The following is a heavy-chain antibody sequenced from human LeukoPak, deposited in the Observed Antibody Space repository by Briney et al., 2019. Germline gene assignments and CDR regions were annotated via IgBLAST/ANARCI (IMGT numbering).Heavy chain of an antibody. Sequence: IPIFGTANYAQKFQGRVTITADESTSTAYMELSSLRSEDTAVYYCAREPRGVTKEFLRFDPWGQGTLVTVSS. V-gene: IGHV1-69*01. CDR3: AREPRGVTKEFLRFDP. J-gene: IGHJ5*02. CDR2: IPIFGTA. D-gene: IGHD4-11*01.